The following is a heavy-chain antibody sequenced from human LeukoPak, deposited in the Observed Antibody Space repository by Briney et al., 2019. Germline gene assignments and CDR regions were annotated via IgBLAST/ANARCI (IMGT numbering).Heavy chain of an antibody. Sequence: GGTLRLSCAASGFTFSHYAMSWVRQPPGKGLAWVSTISGSGGGTYYPDSVKRRFTISRDNSKNSLHLQINNMRAEDTAIYYGAKKVADTGDLYVYWGRGTLVTVSS. J-gene: IGHJ4*02. CDR1: GFTFSHYA. V-gene: IGHV3-23*01. CDR3: AKKVADTGDLYVY. D-gene: IGHD6-19*01. CDR2: ISGSGGGT.